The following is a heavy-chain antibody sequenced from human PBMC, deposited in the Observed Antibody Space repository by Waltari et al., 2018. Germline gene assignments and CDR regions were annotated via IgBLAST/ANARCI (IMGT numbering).Heavy chain of an antibody. V-gene: IGHV4-39*01. CDR2: IYYSGST. CDR1: GGSISSSSYY. J-gene: IGHJ3*02. CDR3: ARYVYYDSSGRDAFDI. Sequence: QLQLQESGPGLVKPSETLSLTCTVHGGSISSSSYYWGWIRQPPGKGLEWIGSIYYSGSTYYNPSLKSRVTISVDTSKNQFSLKLSSVTAADTAVYYCARYVYYDSSGRDAFDIWGQGTMVTVSS. D-gene: IGHD3-22*01.